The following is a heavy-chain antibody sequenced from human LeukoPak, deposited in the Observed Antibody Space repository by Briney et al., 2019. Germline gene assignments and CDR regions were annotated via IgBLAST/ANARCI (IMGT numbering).Heavy chain of an antibody. J-gene: IGHJ4*02. CDR3: ARITGIEAAGDY. D-gene: IGHD6-13*01. CDR2: ISPDGRIT. Sequence: GGSLRLSCAASGFTFSSYWMHWVRQAPGKGLVWVSRISPDGRITTYADSVKGRVTISRDNAKNSLYLQLNSLRAEDTALYYCARITGIEAAGDYWGQGTLVTVSS. V-gene: IGHV3-74*01. CDR1: GFTFSSYW.